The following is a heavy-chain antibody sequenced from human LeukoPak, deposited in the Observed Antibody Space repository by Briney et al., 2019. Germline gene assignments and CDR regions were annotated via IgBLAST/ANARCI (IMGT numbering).Heavy chain of an antibody. Sequence: PSETLSLTCTVSGGSISSGSYYWVWTRQPPGKGLEWIGTIYYSGTTYYNPSLKSRVTISVDTSKNQFSLRLSSVTAADTAVYYCARDEWELLFPSYYYYMDVWGKGTTVTVSS. V-gene: IGHV4-39*07. CDR2: IYYSGTT. D-gene: IGHD1-26*01. CDR1: GGSISSGSYY. J-gene: IGHJ6*03. CDR3: ARDEWELLFPSYYYYMDV.